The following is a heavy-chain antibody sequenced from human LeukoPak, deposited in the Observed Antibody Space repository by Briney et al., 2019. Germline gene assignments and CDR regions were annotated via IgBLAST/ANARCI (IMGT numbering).Heavy chain of an antibody. CDR1: GYIFTDYY. V-gene: IGHV1-2*02. CDR2: INPNSGDT. D-gene: IGHD5-12*01. J-gene: IGHJ4*02. Sequence: VASVKVSCKASGYIFTDYYMYWVRQAPGQGLEWMGWINPNSGDTNYAQKFQGRVTMTRDTSITTAYMELRRLRSDDTAVYYCARPLGECSGYDRAFDYWGQGTLVTVSS. CDR3: ARPLGECSGYDRAFDY.